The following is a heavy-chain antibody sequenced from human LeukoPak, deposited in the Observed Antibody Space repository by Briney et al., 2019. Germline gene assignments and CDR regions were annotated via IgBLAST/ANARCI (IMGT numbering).Heavy chain of an antibody. CDR3: ARRHLGFCSGGSCWDFDY. CDR1: GGSFSGYY. CDR2: IHYSGST. V-gene: IGHV4-34*01. J-gene: IGHJ4*02. Sequence: SETLSLTCAVYGGSFSGYYWSWIRQPPGKGLEWIGEIHYSGSTNYNPTLKSRVNISVDTSKNKFSLKLSSVTAADTAVYYCARRHLGFCSGGSCWDFDYWGQGTLVTVSS. D-gene: IGHD2-15*01.